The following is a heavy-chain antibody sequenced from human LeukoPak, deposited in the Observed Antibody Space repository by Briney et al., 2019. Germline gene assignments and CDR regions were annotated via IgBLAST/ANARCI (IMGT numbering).Heavy chain of an antibody. CDR2: ISAYDGDT. V-gene: IGHV1-18*01. CDR1: GYTFTSYG. J-gene: IGHJ4*02. Sequence: ASVKVSCKASGYTFTSYGISWVRQAPGQGLEWMGWISAYDGDTNYAQKLQGRVTMTTDTSTSTAYMELRSLRSDDTAVYFSARDYYGTPPLDYWGQGTLVTVSS. D-gene: IGHD3-10*01. CDR3: ARDYYGTPPLDY.